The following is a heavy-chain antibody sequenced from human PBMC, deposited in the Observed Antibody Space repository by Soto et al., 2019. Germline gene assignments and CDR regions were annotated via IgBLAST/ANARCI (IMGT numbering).Heavy chain of an antibody. V-gene: IGHV3-30-3*01. D-gene: IGHD1-7*01. J-gene: IGHJ6*02. CDR3: ARDQAGTTAYYYYGTGV. CDR2: ISYDGSNK. Sequence: GGSLRLSCAASGFTFSSYAMHWVRQAPGKGLEWVAVISYDGSNKYYADSVKGRFTISRDKSKNTLYLQMNSLRAEDTAVYYCARDQAGTTAYYYYGTGVWGQGTTVTVSS. CDR1: GFTFSSYA.